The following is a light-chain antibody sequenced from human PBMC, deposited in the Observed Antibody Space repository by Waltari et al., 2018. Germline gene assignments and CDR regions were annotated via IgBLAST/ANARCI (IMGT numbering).Light chain of an antibody. CDR3: QQSYDYPWT. J-gene: IGKJ1*01. V-gene: IGKV1-39*01. Sequence: DIQMTQSPSSLSASVGDRVTITCRASQRIDKYLTWYQQSPGKAHKLLIYAASTLQSGVPSRFSGSGSGTDFTLTINSLQPEDFATYYCQQSYDYPWTFGQGTKV. CDR1: QRIDKY. CDR2: AAS.